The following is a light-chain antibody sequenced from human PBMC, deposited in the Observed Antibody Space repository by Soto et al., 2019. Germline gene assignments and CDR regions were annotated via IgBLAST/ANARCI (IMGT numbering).Light chain of an antibody. V-gene: IGKV1-5*03. CDR3: QQYNSYPFT. Sequence: DIQMTQSPSTLSASVGDRVTITCRASQRISSWLAWYQQKQGKAPKLLIYKASSLESGVPSRFSGSGSGTEFTLTISSLQPDDFATYYCQQYNSYPFTFGPGTKVDIK. J-gene: IGKJ3*01. CDR1: QRISSW. CDR2: KAS.